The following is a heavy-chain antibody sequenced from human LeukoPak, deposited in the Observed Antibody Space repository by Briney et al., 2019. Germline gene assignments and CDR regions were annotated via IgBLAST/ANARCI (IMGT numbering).Heavy chain of an antibody. J-gene: IGHJ3*02. CDR2: ISAYNGNT. V-gene: IGHV1-18*01. D-gene: IGHD3-22*01. Sequence: ASVKVSCKASGYTFTSYGISWVRQAPGQGLEWMGWISAYNGNTNYAQKLQGRVTMTTDTSTSTAYMELRSLRSDDTAVYYCAGQHYYDSSGYDAFDIWGQGTMVTVSS. CDR3: AGQHYYDSSGYDAFDI. CDR1: GYTFTSYG.